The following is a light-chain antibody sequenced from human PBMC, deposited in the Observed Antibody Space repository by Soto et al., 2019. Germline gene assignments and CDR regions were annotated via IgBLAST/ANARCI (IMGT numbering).Light chain of an antibody. CDR2: WAS. CDR3: QHYYSLPLT. Sequence: DIVMTQSPDSLTVSLGERATINCKSSQRVLYSSNNKNYLAWYQQKPRQPPKLLIYWASTRESGVPDRFSGSGSGTAFPLTITSLQAEDVAVYYCQHYYSLPLTFGGGTKVELK. J-gene: IGKJ4*01. CDR1: QRVLYSSNNKNY. V-gene: IGKV4-1*01.